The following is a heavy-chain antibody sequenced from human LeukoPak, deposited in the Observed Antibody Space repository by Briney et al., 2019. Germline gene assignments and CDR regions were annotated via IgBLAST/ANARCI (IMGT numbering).Heavy chain of an antibody. CDR2: ISGSGDSA. CDR1: GSTFSSYV. V-gene: IGHV3-23*01. J-gene: IGHJ4*02. D-gene: IGHD6-13*01. Sequence: SGGSLRLSCAASGSTFSSYVMSWVRQAPGKGLEWVSVISGSGDSAYYADSVKGRFTISRDNSKNTLYLQMNGLRAEDTAVYYCAKDGVRGDYSNSWDVFDYWGQGTLVTVSS. CDR3: AKDGVRGDYSNSWDVFDY.